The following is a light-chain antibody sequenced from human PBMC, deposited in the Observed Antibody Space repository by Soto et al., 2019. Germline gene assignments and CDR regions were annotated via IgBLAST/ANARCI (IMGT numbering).Light chain of an antibody. Sequence: QSALTQPASVSGSPGQSITISCTGTSGDIGSYNLVSWYQHHPGKAPQLLIYEVNKRPSGVSDRFSGSKSGTTASLTITGLQAEDEADYYCQSYDSSLSGYVFGTGTKVTVL. CDR1: SGDIGSYNL. V-gene: IGLV2-14*02. CDR3: QSYDSSLSGYV. J-gene: IGLJ1*01. CDR2: EVN.